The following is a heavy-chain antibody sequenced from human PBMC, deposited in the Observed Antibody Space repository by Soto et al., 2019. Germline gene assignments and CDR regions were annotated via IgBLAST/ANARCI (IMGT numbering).Heavy chain of an antibody. J-gene: IGHJ4*02. CDR1: GGSISNSNYY. CDR3: ASPDVYGGYYVHFDY. D-gene: IGHD5-12*01. V-gene: IGHV4-39*01. CDR2: LYYSGST. Sequence: KPSETLSLTCTVSGGSISNSNYYWGWIRQPPGKGLEWIASLYYSGSTYYNPSLKSRVTISVDSSKNQFSLKLSSVTAADTAVYYCASPDVYGGYYVHFDYWGQGTLVTVSS.